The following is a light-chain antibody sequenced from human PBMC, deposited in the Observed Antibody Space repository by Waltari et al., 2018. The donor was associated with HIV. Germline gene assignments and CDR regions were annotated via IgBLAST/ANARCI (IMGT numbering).Light chain of an antibody. CDR3: QQSHGLPYT. Sequence: DIQMTQSPTSLSAPVEDKVTINCRASQHIGFNVNWYQYKTGRAPRLLIAATSTLQSGVPSRFSGSGFGTHFSLTISGPRSDDFAQYFCQQSHGLPYTFGQGTRLEI. CDR1: QHIGFN. V-gene: IGKV1-39*01. CDR2: ATS. J-gene: IGKJ2*01.